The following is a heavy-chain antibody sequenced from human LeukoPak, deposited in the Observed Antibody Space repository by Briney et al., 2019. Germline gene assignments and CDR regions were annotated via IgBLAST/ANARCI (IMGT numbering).Heavy chain of an antibody. CDR3: ARHLSGVTGYTYGRGIDY. Sequence: GGSLRLSCAASGFTFSSYWMSWVRQAPGKGLEWVANVKKDGSEKYYVDSVKGRFTISRDNAKTSLYLQMNSLRAEDTAVYYCARHLSGVTGYTYGRGIDYWGQGTLVTVSS. V-gene: IGHV3-7*01. D-gene: IGHD5-18*01. CDR1: GFTFSSYW. J-gene: IGHJ4*02. CDR2: VKKDGSEK.